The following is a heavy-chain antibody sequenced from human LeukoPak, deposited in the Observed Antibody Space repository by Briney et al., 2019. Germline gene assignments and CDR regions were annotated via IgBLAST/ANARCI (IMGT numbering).Heavy chain of an antibody. D-gene: IGHD1-20*01. V-gene: IGHV3-23*01. J-gene: IGHJ4*02. CDR1: GFTFSSYT. CDR3: AKKGYNWNDCLDY. CDR2: TSGSAGNT. Sequence: PGGSLRLSCAASGFTFSSYTMTWVRQAPGKGLEWVSVTSGSAGNTHYADSVKGRFTISRDNSKNTVYLEMNSLRAEDTAVYYCAKKGYNWNDCLDYWGQGTLVTVSS.